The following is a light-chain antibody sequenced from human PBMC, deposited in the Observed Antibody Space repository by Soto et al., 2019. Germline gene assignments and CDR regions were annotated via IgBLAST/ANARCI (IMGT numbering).Light chain of an antibody. CDR1: QSVTGKF. V-gene: IGKV3-20*01. CDR2: GAS. Sequence: EIVLTQSPGTLSLSPGERATLSCRASQSVTGKFLAWYQQKPGQAPRLLMYGASNRATGIPDRFSGSGSGTDFTLTIRRLEPEDFAVYYCQQYGSSPRTFGQGTKVDIK. J-gene: IGKJ1*01. CDR3: QQYGSSPRT.